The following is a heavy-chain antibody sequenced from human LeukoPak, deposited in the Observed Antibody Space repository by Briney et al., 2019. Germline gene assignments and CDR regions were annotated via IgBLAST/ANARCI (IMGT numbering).Heavy chain of an antibody. CDR2: IKEDGTQK. CDR1: GFTFNKSW. Sequence: PGGSLRLSCAASGFTFNKSWMSWARQAPGKGPEWVANIKEDGTQKYYVDSVRGRFTISRDNAENSLYLQMNSLRDEDTAVYYCAKTGERDYWGRGTLVTVSS. J-gene: IGHJ4*02. D-gene: IGHD7-27*01. CDR3: AKTGERDY. V-gene: IGHV3-7*01.